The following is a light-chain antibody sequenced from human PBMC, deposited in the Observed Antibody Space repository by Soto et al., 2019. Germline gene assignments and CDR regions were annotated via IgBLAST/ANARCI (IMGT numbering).Light chain of an antibody. V-gene: IGLV1-40*01. Sequence: QSVLTQPPSVSGAPGQRVTISCTGSSSNIGAGYDVHWYQQLPGTAPKLLIYGNSNRPSGVPDRFSGSKSGTSASLAITGLRAEDEADYYCQSYDTSLSGYFFETGAKVNV. J-gene: IGLJ1*01. CDR1: SSNIGAGYD. CDR3: QSYDTSLSGYF. CDR2: GNS.